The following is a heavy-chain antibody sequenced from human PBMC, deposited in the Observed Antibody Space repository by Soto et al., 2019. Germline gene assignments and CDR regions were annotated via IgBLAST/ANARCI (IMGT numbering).Heavy chain of an antibody. CDR3: TRSIGSGGVMGGFDY. J-gene: IGHJ4*02. D-gene: IGHD3-16*01. V-gene: IGHV1-69*01. CDR2: IIPIFDAP. CDR1: GGTFNMYA. Sequence: QVQLVQSGVEVKKPGSAVEVSCKASGGTFNMYAMNWVRQAPGQGLEWMGGIIPIFDAPRYSQQFQGRVTITVDESTSTAYMELSSLRSDDTAIYYCTRSIGSGGVMGGFDYWGQGTLVTVSS.